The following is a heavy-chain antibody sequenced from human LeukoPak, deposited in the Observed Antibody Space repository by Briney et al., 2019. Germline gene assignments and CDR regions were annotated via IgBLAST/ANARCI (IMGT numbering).Heavy chain of an antibody. CDR2: IYTSGST. J-gene: IGHJ3*02. Sequence: PSETLSLTCTVSGGSISGYYWSWIRQPAGKGLEWIGRIYTSGSTNYNPSLKSRVTMSVDTSKNQFSLKLSSVTAADTAVYYCARLRTLATGVRYAFDIWGQGTMVTVSS. D-gene: IGHD3-10*01. V-gene: IGHV4-4*07. CDR3: ARLRTLATGVRYAFDI. CDR1: GGSISGYY.